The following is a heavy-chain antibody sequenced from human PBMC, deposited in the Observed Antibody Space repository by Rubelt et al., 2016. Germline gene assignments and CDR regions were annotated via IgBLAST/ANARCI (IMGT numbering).Heavy chain of an antibody. Sequence: QVQLQESGPGLVKPSETLSLTCTVSGGSISSYYWSWIRQPPGKGLEWIGYIYYSGSTNYNPSLKSRVTISVDTSKNQFALKLSAVTAADTAVYYCARDSMVRGVILTDYWGQGTLVTVSS. V-gene: IGHV4-59*01. D-gene: IGHD3-10*01. J-gene: IGHJ4*02. CDR3: ARDSMVRGVILTDY. CDR2: IYYSGST. CDR1: GGSISSYY.